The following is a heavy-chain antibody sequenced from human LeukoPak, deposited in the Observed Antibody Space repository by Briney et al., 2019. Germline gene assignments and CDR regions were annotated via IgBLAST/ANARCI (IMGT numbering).Heavy chain of an antibody. D-gene: IGHD3-3*01. CDR3: AAGRYHDFYL. J-gene: IGHJ4*02. CDR1: GFTFSNSW. CDR2: INQDGSEK. Sequence: GGSLRLSCAASGFTFSNSWMKWVRQAPGKGLEWVATINQDGSEKYFVDSVKGRFTISRDNAGNSLYLQMNSLRAEDTAVYYCAAGRYHDFYLWGQGTLVTVSS. V-gene: IGHV3-7*01.